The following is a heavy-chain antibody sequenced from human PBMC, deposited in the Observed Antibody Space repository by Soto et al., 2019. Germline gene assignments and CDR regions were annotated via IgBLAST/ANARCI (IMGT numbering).Heavy chain of an antibody. CDR3: ARGPHGATGDY. D-gene: IGHD1-26*01. V-gene: IGHV4-59*01. J-gene: IGHJ4*02. CDR1: GGSISSYY. Sequence: SETLSLTCTVSGGSISSYYWSWIRQPPGKGLEWIGYIYYSGSTNYNPSLKSRVTISVDTSKNQFSLKLSSVTAADTAVYYCARGPHGATGDYWGQGTLVTVSS. CDR2: IYYSGST.